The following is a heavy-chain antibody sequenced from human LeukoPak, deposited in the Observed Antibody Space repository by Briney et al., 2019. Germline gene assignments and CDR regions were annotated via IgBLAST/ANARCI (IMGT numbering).Heavy chain of an antibody. J-gene: IGHJ4*02. D-gene: IGHD6-6*01. V-gene: IGHV3-21*01. Sequence: GGSLRLSCAASGFTFSSYSMNWVRQAPGKGLEWVSSISSGSSYIYYADSVKGRFTISRDNAKNSVYLQMNSLRAEDTAVYYCASNPSSSTTDGYWGQGTLVTVSS. CDR1: GFTFSSYS. CDR2: ISSGSSYI. CDR3: ASNPSSSTTDGY.